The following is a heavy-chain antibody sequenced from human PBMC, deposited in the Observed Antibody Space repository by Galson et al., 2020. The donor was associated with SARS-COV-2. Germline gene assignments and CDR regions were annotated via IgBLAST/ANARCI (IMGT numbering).Heavy chain of an antibody. CDR2: ISYDGSNK. J-gene: IGHJ4*02. CDR3: ARGGVGSYGGRFDY. V-gene: IGHV3-30*04. D-gene: IGHD1-26*01. Sequence: GGSLRLSCAASGFTFSSYAMHWVRQAPGKGLEWVAVISYDGSNKYYADSVKGRFTISRDNSKNTLYLQMNSLRAEDTAVYYCARGGVGSYGGRFDYWGQGTLVTVSS. CDR1: GFTFSSYA.